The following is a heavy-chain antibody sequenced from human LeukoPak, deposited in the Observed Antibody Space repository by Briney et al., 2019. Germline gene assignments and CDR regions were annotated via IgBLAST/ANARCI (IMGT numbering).Heavy chain of an antibody. CDR2: INPNSGGT. J-gene: IGHJ6*02. CDR1: GYTFTSYG. Sequence: ASVKVCCKASGYTFTSYGISWVRQAPGQGLEWMGWINPNSGGTNYAQKFQGRVTMTGDTSISTAYMELSRLRSDDTAVYYCARSTDYYGSGSYYYGMDVWGQGTTVTVSS. D-gene: IGHD3-10*01. V-gene: IGHV1-2*02. CDR3: ARSTDYYGSGSYYYGMDV.